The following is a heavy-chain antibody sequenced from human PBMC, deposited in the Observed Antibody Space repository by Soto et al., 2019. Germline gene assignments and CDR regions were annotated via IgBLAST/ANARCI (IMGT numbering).Heavy chain of an antibody. D-gene: IGHD2-15*01. V-gene: IGHV4-30-2*01. Sequence: WTWIRQPPGKGLEWIAYIYHTGSTYYNPSLKSRVSLSVDTSKNHFSLKLSSVTAADTAVYYCARARYCSGGSCYSDYWGQGTLVTVSS. CDR2: IYHTGST. J-gene: IGHJ4*02. CDR3: ARARYCSGGSCYSDY.